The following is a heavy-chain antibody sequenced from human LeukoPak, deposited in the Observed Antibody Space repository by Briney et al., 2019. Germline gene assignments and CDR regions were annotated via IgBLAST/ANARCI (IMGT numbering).Heavy chain of an antibody. Sequence: SETLSLTCAVYGGSFSGYYWSWICQPPGKGLEWIGEINHSGSNNYNPSLKSRVTISVDTSKNQFSLKLSSVTAADTAVYYCARGFSGSSPGYYFDYWGQGTLVTVSS. CDR3: ARGFSGSSPGYYFDY. D-gene: IGHD6-6*01. CDR1: GGSFSGYY. V-gene: IGHV4-34*01. CDR2: INHSGSN. J-gene: IGHJ4*02.